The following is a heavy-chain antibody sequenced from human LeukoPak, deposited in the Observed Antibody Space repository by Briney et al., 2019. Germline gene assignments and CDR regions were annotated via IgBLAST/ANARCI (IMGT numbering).Heavy chain of an antibody. J-gene: IGHJ4*02. CDR1: DGSISSYY. Sequence: PSETLSLTCTVSDGSISSYYWSWIRQPPGKGLEWIGYIYYSGSTNYNPSLKSRVTISVDTSKNQFSLKLSSVTAADTAVYYCARGKLRYFDWLPLPDYWGQGTLVTVSS. CDR2: IYYSGST. V-gene: IGHV4-59*01. CDR3: ARGKLRYFDWLPLPDY. D-gene: IGHD3-9*01.